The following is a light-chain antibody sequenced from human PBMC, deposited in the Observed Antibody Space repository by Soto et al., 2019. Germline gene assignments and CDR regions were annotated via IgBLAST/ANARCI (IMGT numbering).Light chain of an antibody. CDR2: GAS. Sequence: DIVMTQSPATLSVSPGERATLSCRASQSVSSSLAWYQHKPGQAPRLLIYGASTRATGIPARFSGSGSGTEFTLTISSLQSEDLAVYYCQQYKNWLTWTFGQGTKVEI. V-gene: IGKV3-15*01. CDR1: QSVSSS. J-gene: IGKJ1*01. CDR3: QQYKNWLTWT.